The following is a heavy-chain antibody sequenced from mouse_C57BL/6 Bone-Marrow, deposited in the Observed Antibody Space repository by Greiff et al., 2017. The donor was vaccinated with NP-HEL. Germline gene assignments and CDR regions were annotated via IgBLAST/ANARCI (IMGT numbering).Heavy chain of an antibody. Sequence: DVKLVESGGGLVKPGGSLKLSCAASGFTFSDYGMHWVRQAPEKGLEWVAYISSGSSTIYYADTLKGRFTITRDNAKNTLFLQMTSLRSEDTAMYYCARKSNYVGAMDYWGQGTSVTVSS. V-gene: IGHV5-17*01. J-gene: IGHJ4*01. CDR2: ISSGSSTI. CDR1: GFTFSDYG. CDR3: ARKSNYVGAMDY. D-gene: IGHD2-5*01.